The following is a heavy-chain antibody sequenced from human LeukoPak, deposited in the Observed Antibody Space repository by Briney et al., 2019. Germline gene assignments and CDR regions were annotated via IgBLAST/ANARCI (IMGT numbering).Heavy chain of an antibody. CDR1: GGTFISYA. CDR3: ARGSSVAGYDFWSGYDWFDP. CDR2: IIPIFGTA. V-gene: IGHV1-69*13. D-gene: IGHD3-3*01. Sequence: SVKVSCKASGGTFISYAISWVRQAPGQGLEWMGGIIPIFGTANYAQKFQGRVTITADESTSTAYMELSSLRSEDTAVYYCARGSSVAGYDFWSGYDWFDPWGQGTLVTVSS. J-gene: IGHJ5*02.